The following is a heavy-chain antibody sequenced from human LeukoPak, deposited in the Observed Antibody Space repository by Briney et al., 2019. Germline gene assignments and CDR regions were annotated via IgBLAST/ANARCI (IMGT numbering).Heavy chain of an antibody. D-gene: IGHD6-19*01. J-gene: IGHJ5*02. CDR3: ARDRSGIYKWFDP. Sequence: GGSLRLSCEVSGVTFSSYEMNCVRQAPGPGLGWVSYISGSSRSIHYADSPKGRFTISRDNTKNSLYLQMHSLRAEDTAVYYCARDRSGIYKWFDPWGQGTLVTVSS. CDR1: GVTFSSYE. V-gene: IGHV3-48*03. CDR2: ISGSSRSI.